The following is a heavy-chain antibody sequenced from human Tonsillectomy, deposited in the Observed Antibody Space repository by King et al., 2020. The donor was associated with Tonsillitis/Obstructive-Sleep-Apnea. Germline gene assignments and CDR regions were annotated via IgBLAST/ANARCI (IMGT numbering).Heavy chain of an antibody. CDR3: AGTVQTRNLYFEY. CDR2: IYYSGNT. V-gene: IGHV4-39*01. CDR1: GGSINSSSYY. J-gene: IGHJ4*02. Sequence: QLQESGPGLVKPSETLSLTCTVSGGSINSSSYYWGWIRQPPGKGLEWIGSIYYSGNTYYHPSLKSRVTMSVDTSRNQFSLRLSSVTAAATAMYYCAGTVQTRNLYFEYWGQGTLVSVSS.